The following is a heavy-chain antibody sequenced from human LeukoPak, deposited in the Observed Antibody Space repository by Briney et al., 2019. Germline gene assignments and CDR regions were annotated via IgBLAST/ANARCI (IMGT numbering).Heavy chain of an antibody. V-gene: IGHV3-21*01. CDR2: ISSSSSYI. CDR3: ASRKTRTYYYDSSGYGPFDY. Sequence: GGSLRLSCAAPGFTFSSYSMNWVRQAPGKGLEWVSSISSSSSYIYYADSVKGRFTISRDNTKNSLYLQMNSLRAEDTAVYYCASRKTRTYYYDSSGYGPFDYWGQGTLVTVSS. J-gene: IGHJ4*02. CDR1: GFTFSSYS. D-gene: IGHD3-22*01.